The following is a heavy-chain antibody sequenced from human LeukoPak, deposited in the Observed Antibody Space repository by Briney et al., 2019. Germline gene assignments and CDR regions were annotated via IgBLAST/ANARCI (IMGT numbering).Heavy chain of an antibody. V-gene: IGHV3-23*01. Sequence: GGSLRLSCAASGFTFSSYDMNWVRQAPGRGLEWVSIISGSGGSTYYADSAKGRFTISRDNSKNTLYLQMNSLRAEDTAVYYCAIGTRGYRYALVSGFDYWGQGTLVTVSS. D-gene: IGHD5-18*01. CDR3: AIGTRGYRYALVSGFDY. J-gene: IGHJ4*02. CDR1: GFTFSSYD. CDR2: ISGSGGST.